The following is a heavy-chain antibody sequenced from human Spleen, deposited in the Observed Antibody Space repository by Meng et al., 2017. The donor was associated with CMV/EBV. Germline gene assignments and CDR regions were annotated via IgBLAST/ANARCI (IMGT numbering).Heavy chain of an antibody. J-gene: IGHJ4*02. CDR3: AKKAPTYSSGWYFDY. Sequence: EVQLLESGXDWVQPGGPLKLSCAASGFTFSSYAMSWVRQAPGKGLEWVSSISGGSGSIYYADSVKGRFTISRDNSKNTLYLQMNSLRAEDTAVYYCAKKAPTYSSGWYFDYWGQGTLVTVSS. CDR1: GFTFSSYA. D-gene: IGHD6-19*01. CDR2: ISGGSGSI. V-gene: IGHV3-23*01.